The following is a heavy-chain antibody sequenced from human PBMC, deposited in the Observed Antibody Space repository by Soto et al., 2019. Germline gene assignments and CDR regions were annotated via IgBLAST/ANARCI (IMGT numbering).Heavy chain of an antibody. D-gene: IGHD3-22*01. Sequence: ASVKVSCKASGYTFTSYAMHWVRQAPGQRLEWMGWINAGNGNTKYSQKFQGRVTITRDTSASTAYMELSSLRSEDTAVYYCAGEYYYDSSGYYPSAFEIWGQGTMVTVSS. CDR1: GYTFTSYA. CDR3: AGEYYYDSSGYYPSAFEI. CDR2: INAGNGNT. V-gene: IGHV1-3*01. J-gene: IGHJ3*02.